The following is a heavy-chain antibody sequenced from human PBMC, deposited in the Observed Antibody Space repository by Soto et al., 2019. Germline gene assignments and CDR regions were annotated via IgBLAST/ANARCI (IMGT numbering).Heavy chain of an antibody. V-gene: IGHV4-4*07. J-gene: IGHJ4*02. Sequence: PSETLSLACIFSVGSISCYYWSWLRQPAGKGLDLIGRIYTSGSTNYKPSLKSRVTMSVDTSKNQFSLKLSSVTAADTAVYYCARDISHLRYYYGSGSYYYFDYWGQGTLVTVSS. D-gene: IGHD3-10*01. CDR3: ARDISHLRYYYGSGSYYYFDY. CDR2: IYTSGST. CDR1: VGSISCYY.